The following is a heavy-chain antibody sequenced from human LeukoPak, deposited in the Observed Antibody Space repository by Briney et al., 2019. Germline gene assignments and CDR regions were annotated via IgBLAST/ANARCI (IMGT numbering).Heavy chain of an antibody. J-gene: IGHJ4*02. CDR2: ISSSGSTI. D-gene: IGHD5-18*01. V-gene: IGHV3-48*03. CDR1: GFTFSSYE. Sequence: PGGSLRLSCAASGFTFSSYEMNWVRQAPGKGLEWVSYISSSGSTIYYADSVKGRSTISRDNAKNSLYLQMNSLRAEDTAVYYCARDSGDTASFDYWGQGTLVTVSS. CDR3: ARDSGDTASFDY.